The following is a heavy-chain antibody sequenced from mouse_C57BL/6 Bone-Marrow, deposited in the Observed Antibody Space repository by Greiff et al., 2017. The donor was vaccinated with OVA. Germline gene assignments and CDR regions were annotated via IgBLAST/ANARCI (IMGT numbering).Heavy chain of an antibody. CDR1: GFTFSSYA. CDR2: ISSGGAYI. V-gene: IGHV5-9-1*02. CDR3: TRLLDAMDY. Sequence: EVKLVESGAGLVKPGGSLKLSCEASGFTFSSYAMSWVRQTPEKRLEWVAYISSGGAYIYYTDTVKGRFTISRDNARNTLYLQMSSLKSEDTAMYYSTRLLDAMDYWGQGTSVTVSS. J-gene: IGHJ4*01. D-gene: IGHD2-1*01.